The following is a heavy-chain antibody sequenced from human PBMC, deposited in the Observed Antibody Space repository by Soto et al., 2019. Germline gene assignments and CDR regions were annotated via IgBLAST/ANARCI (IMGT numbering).Heavy chain of an antibody. D-gene: IGHD6-13*01. CDR2: IYYSGST. CDR3: ARVRVTIAAAGTGLNFDY. Sequence: LSLTCTVSGGSVSSGSYYWSWIRQPPGKGLEWIGYIYYSGSTNYNPSLKSRVTISVDTSKNQFSLKLSSVTAADTAVYYCARVRVTIAAAGTGLNFDYWGQGISVTVSS. J-gene: IGHJ4*02. V-gene: IGHV4-61*01. CDR1: GGSVSSGSYY.